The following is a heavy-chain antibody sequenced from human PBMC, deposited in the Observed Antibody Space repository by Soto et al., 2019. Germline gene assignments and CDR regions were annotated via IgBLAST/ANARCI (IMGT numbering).Heavy chain of an antibody. J-gene: IGHJ6*02. CDR2: INPNSGGT. D-gene: IGHD3-10*01. V-gene: IGHV1-2*04. Sequence: ASVKVSCKASGYPFIDNHIHWLRRAPGQGLEWMGWINPNSGGTNYAQKFQGWVTMTRDTSISTAYMELSRLRSDETAVYYCARARRITMARGGGSSYYYYGMDVWGQGTTVTVSS. CDR3: ARARRITMARGGGSSYYYYGMDV. CDR1: GYPFIDNH.